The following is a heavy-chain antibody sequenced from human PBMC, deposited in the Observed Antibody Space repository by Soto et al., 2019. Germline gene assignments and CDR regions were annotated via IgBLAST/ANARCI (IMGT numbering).Heavy chain of an antibody. CDR1: GGSISSGGYS. CDR3: ARLDDWFDP. Sequence: PSETLSLTCAVSGGSISSGGYSWSWIRQPPGKGLEWIGYIYHSGSTYYNPSLKGRVTISVDRSKNQFSLKLSSVTAADTAVYYCARLDDWFDPWGQGTLVTVSS. J-gene: IGHJ5*02. CDR2: IYHSGST. V-gene: IGHV4-30-2*01.